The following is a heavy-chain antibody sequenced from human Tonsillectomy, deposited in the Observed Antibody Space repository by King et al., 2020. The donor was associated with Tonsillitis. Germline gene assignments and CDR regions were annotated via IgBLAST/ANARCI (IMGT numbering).Heavy chain of an antibody. Sequence: QVQLVESGAEVKKPGSSVKVSCKASGGTFSSYAISWVRQAPGQGLEWMGGIIPIFGTANYAQKFRGRVTITADESTSTAYMELSSLRSEDTAVYYCARDGGANYYGSGSYYPPFDYWGQGTLVTVSS. CDR3: ARDGGANYYGSGSYYPPFDY. CDR2: IIPIFGTA. V-gene: IGHV1-69*01. J-gene: IGHJ4*02. CDR1: GGTFSSYA. D-gene: IGHD3-10*01.